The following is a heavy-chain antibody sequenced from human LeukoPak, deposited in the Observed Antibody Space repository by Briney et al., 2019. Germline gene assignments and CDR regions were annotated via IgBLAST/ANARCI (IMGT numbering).Heavy chain of an antibody. Sequence: GASVKVSCKASGYTFTGYYMHWVRQAPGQGLEWMGWINPNSGGTNYAQKFQGRVTMTRDTSISTAYMELSRLRSDDTAVYYCARSRTTPRTSLKYNWFDPWGQGTLVTVSS. CDR3: ARSRTTPRTSLKYNWFDP. J-gene: IGHJ5*02. V-gene: IGHV1-2*02. CDR1: GYTFTGYY. CDR2: INPNSGGT. D-gene: IGHD4-11*01.